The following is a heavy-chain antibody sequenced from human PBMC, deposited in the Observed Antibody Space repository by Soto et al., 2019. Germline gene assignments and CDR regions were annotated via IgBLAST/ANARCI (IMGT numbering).Heavy chain of an antibody. J-gene: IGHJ6*02. V-gene: IGHV1-69*13. CDR3: AKVRYSSPMGYYYGMDV. CDR2: IIPVFGTA. CDR1: RVAFNKFI. D-gene: IGHD2-2*01. Sequence: SVKVSCKASRVAFNKFIVTWVRQAPGLGLEWVGGIIPVFGTASYAQKFQGRVTITADESTSTSYMEVNNLRSEDTAVYYCAKVRYSSPMGYYYGMDVWGQGTTVTVSS.